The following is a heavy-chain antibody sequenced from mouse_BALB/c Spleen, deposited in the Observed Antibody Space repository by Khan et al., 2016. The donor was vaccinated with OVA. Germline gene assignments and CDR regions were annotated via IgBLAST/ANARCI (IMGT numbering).Heavy chain of an antibody. D-gene: IGHD1-1*01. CDR2: TTYSGRT. V-gene: IGHV3-2*02. CDR1: GSSITSDYA. CDR3: ARSVTITTVVATDFDY. J-gene: IGHJ2*01. Sequence: VQRQVAGPGLVKPSQSLSLTCTLTGSSITSDYAWNWIRQFPGNKLEWMGYTTYSGRTSYTPSLKVRIFITRHTSTNQFFLQLNSVTTEDKATYYCARSVTITTVVATDFDYWGQGTTLTVSS.